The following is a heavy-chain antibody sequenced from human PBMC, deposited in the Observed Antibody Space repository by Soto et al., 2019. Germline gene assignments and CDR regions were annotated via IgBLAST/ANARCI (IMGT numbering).Heavy chain of an antibody. CDR3: ARDCGYGYGMHV. Sequence: GGSLRLSCAASGFTFRNYNMNWVRQAPGKGLEWLSYISGASGTIYYADSMQGRFTISRDNAKNSLYLQMNSLRAEDTAMYYCARDCGYGYGMHVRGQGTTVSVSS. J-gene: IGHJ6*02. CDR1: GFTFRNYN. CDR2: ISGASGTI. D-gene: IGHD2-15*01. V-gene: IGHV3-48*01.